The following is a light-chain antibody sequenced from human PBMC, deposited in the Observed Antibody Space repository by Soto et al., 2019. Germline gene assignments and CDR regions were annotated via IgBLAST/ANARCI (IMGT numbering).Light chain of an antibody. CDR1: RDIDKF. Sequence: DIQMTQSPASLSASVGDRVTITCQASRDIDKFLNWYQQKPGKAPKHLIDDASNLATGVPSRFSGSGSGTHFTFTISSLQPEDVATYYCQQYDDLPITFGQGTRL. CDR3: QQYDDLPIT. J-gene: IGKJ5*01. CDR2: DAS. V-gene: IGKV1-33*01.